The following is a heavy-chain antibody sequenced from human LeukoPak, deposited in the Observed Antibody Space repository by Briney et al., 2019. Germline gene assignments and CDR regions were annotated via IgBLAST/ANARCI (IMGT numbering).Heavy chain of an antibody. CDR2: INPSGGST. CDR3: ARDPGDAFDI. Sequence: ASVTVSCTASGYTFTSYYMHWVRQAPGQGLEWMGIINPSGGSTSYAQKFQGRVTMTRDTSTSTVYMELSSLRSEDTAVYYCARDPGDAFDIWGQGTMVTVSS. J-gene: IGHJ3*02. V-gene: IGHV1-46*01. CDR1: GYTFTSYY.